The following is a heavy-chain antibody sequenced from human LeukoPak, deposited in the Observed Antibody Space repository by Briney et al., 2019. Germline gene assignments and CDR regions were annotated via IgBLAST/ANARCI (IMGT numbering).Heavy chain of an antibody. V-gene: IGHV3-53*04. D-gene: IGHD1-26*01. J-gene: IGHJ5*02. CDR3: VRLMGSGWFDP. CDR1: GFTFSSYA. CDR2: IYSGGNT. Sequence: GGSLRLSCAASGFTFSSYAMTWVRQAPGRGLEWVSVIYSGGNTFYADSVKGRFTISRHNSENTLYLQMNSLSADDTAVYYCVRLMGSGWFDPWGQGTLVTVFS.